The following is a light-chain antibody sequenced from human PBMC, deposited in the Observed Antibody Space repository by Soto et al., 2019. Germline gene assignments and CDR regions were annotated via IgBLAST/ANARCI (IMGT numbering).Light chain of an antibody. CDR3: QQYNNWPQT. CDR2: GAS. Sequence: EIVLTQSPGTLSLSPGERATLSCRVSQSVSSSYLAWYQQKPGQAPRLLIYGASSRATGIPARFSGSGSGTEFTLTISSLQSEDFAVYYCQQYNNWPQTFGQGTKVDIK. CDR1: QSVSSSY. V-gene: IGKV3-15*01. J-gene: IGKJ1*01.